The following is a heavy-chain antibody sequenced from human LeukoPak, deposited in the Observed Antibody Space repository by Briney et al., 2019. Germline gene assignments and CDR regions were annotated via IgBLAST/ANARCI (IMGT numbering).Heavy chain of an antibody. CDR2: IYYSGST. CDR3: ARATYDFPYYFDY. Sequence: PSETLSLTCTASGGSISSGGYYWSWIRQHPGKGLEWIGYIYYSGSTYYNPSLKSRVTISVDTSKNQFSLKLSSVTAADTAVYYCARATYDFPYYFDYWGQGTLVTVSS. CDR1: GGSISSGGYY. D-gene: IGHD3-3*01. V-gene: IGHV4-31*03. J-gene: IGHJ4*02.